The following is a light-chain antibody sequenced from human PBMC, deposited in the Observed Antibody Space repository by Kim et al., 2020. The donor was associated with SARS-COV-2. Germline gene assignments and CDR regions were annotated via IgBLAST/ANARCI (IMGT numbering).Light chain of an antibody. J-gene: IGLJ3*02. Sequence: GQRVHTACSGTTSNIGKNFIDWSQQVPGMAPKRLIYKNTERPSGVPARFSGSKSGTSASLAISGLRSGDEADYYCVAWDNTRTGWVFGGGTKLTVL. V-gene: IGLV1-47*01. CDR3: VAWDNTRTGWV. CDR1: TSNIGKNF. CDR2: KNT.